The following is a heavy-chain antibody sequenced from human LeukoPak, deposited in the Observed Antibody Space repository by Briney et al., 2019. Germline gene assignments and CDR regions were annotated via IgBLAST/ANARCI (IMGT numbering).Heavy chain of an antibody. V-gene: IGHV3-11*04. CDR1: GFTFSDYY. CDR3: ARGPFEITVFGVVTGGNWFDP. CDR2: ISSSGSTI. J-gene: IGHJ5*02. D-gene: IGHD3-3*01. Sequence: PGGSLRLSCAASGFTFSDYYMSWIRQAPGKGLEWVSYISSSGSTIYYADSVKGRFTISRGNAKNSLYLQMNSLRAEDTAVYYCARGPFEITVFGVVTGGNWFDPWGQGTLVTVSS.